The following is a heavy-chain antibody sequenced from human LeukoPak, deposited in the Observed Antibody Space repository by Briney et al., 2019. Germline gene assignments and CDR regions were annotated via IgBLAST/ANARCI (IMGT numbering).Heavy chain of an antibody. CDR1: GFTFSSSS. Sequence: GSLRLSCATSGFTFSSSSMNWVRQLPGKGLEWISYISRSGNSTTYADSVKGRFTIARDNAKRAVYLQMNSLSAEDTAVYYCLRQLGNWGQGTRVTVSS. V-gene: IGHV3-48*04. CDR2: ISRSGNST. J-gene: IGHJ4*02. CDR3: LRQLGN. D-gene: IGHD1-26*01.